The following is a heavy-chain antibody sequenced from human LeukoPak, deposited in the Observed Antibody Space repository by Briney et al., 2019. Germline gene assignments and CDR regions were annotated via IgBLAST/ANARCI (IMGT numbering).Heavy chain of an antibody. CDR2: INHSGST. CDR3: ARAGITMVRGVNRGTTFDY. J-gene: IGHJ4*02. Sequence: SETLSLTCAVYGESFSGYYWSWIRQPPGKGLEWIGEINHSGSTNYNPSLKSRVTISVDTSKNQFSLKLSSVTAADTAVYYCARAGITMVRGVNRGTTFDYWGQGTLVTVSS. V-gene: IGHV4-34*01. D-gene: IGHD3-10*01. CDR1: GESFSGYY.